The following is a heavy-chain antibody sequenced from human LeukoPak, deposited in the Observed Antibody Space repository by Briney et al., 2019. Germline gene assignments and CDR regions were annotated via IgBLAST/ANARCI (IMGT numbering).Heavy chain of an antibody. CDR3: ATDDYSSTSCYVDY. V-gene: IGHV4-4*07. Sequence: SETLSLTCTVSGGSISSYYWSWIRQPAGKGLEWIGRIYTSGSTNYNPSLKSRVTMSVDTSKNQFSLKLSSVTAADTAVYYCATDDYSSTSCYVDYWGQGTLVTVSS. CDR1: GGSISSYY. J-gene: IGHJ4*02. D-gene: IGHD2-2*01. CDR2: IYTSGST.